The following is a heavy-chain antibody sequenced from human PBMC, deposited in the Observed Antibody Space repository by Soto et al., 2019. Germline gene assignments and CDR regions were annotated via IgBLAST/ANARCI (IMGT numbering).Heavy chain of an antibody. CDR1: GFTISSNA. J-gene: IGHJ4*02. CDR2: ISDRGDTT. D-gene: IGHD1-1*01. V-gene: IGHV3-23*01. Sequence: EVQLLESGGGLVQPGGSLRLSCAASGFTISSNAMYWVRQAPGKGLEWVSGISDRGDTTHYADSVKGRFTIPRDTSKNTLYPQLNTLRADDTAVYYCAKDKPGTTSFDYWGQGTLVTVSS. CDR3: AKDKPGTTSFDY.